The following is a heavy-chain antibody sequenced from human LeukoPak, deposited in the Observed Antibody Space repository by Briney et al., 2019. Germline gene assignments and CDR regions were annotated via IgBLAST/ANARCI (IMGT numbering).Heavy chain of an antibody. Sequence: SETLSLTCTVSGGSISTYYWSWIRQPPGKGLEWSGYVYYSGGTNYNPSLQSRVTISVDTSKIQFSLKLSSVTAADTAVYFCARDNGDSYYYDYWGQGTLVTVSS. CDR2: VYYSGGT. V-gene: IGHV4-59*01. J-gene: IGHJ4*02. CDR1: GGSISTYY. CDR3: ARDNGDSYYYDY. D-gene: IGHD3-22*01.